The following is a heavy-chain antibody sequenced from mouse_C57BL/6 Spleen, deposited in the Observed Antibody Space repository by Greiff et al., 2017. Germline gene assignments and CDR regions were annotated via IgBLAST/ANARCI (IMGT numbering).Heavy chain of an antibody. D-gene: IGHD1-1*01. CDR3: AKNAYGSSYDYAMDY. V-gene: IGHV2-5*01. J-gene: IGHJ4*01. CDR2: IWRGGST. Sequence: QVQLKESGPGLVQPSQSLSITCTVSGFSLTSYGVHWVRQSPGKGLEWLGVIWRGGSTDYNAAFMSRLSITKDNSKSQVFFKMNSLQADDTAIYYCAKNAYGSSYDYAMDYWGQGTSVTVSS. CDR1: GFSLTSYG.